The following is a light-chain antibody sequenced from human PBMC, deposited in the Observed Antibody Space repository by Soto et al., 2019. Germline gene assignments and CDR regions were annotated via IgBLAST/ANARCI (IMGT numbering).Light chain of an antibody. CDR3: QQFNDWPRT. CDR1: QSVTIN. Sequence: EIVMTQSPVTLSVSPGERATLSCRASQSVTINLAWYQQKPGQAPRLLIYGASTRATGIPARFSGSGSVTEFTLTISNLQSEDFAIYYCQQFNDWPRTVGQGTKVEIK. CDR2: GAS. V-gene: IGKV3-15*01. J-gene: IGKJ1*01.